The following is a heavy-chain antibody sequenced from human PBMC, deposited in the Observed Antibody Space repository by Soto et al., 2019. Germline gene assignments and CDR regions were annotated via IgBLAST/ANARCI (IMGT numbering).Heavy chain of an antibody. Sequence: PSETLSLTCVVSGGSLGDYFWSWIRQPPGMGLEWIGEINHSGSTNYNPSLKSRVTISVDTSKNQFSLKLSSVTAADTAVYYCARVPTLASSSSDHWGQGTLVTVSS. V-gene: IGHV4-34*01. CDR3: ARVPTLASSSSDH. D-gene: IGHD6-6*01. CDR1: GGSLGDYF. CDR2: INHSGST. J-gene: IGHJ5*02.